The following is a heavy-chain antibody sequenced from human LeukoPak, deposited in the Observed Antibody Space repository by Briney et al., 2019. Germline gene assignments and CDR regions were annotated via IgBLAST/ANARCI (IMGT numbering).Heavy chain of an antibody. CDR3: EGDYQYFDS. D-gene: IGHD2-2*01. V-gene: IGHV3-15*01. Sequence: GGSLRLSCAASGFTFNKAWMSWVRQAPGKGLEWVGRIKTHSDSERTDYAAPVKGRFIISRDDSKNTVFLQMNSLKIEDTAIYYCEGDYQYFDSWGQGTLVTVSS. CDR2: IKTHSDSERT. CDR1: GFTFNKAW. J-gene: IGHJ4*02.